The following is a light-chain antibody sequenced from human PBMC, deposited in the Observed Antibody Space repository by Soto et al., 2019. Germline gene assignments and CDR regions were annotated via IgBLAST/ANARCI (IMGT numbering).Light chain of an antibody. CDR2: WAS. Sequence: DIVMTQSPDYLAVSLGERSTINCRSSQSVLYSSNNKNYLSWYQQKPGQPPKLLISWASTRGSGVPDRFRGSGSGTDFTLTISSLQAEDVAVYYCQQHYSAPFTFGPGTKVDIK. CDR3: QQHYSAPFT. J-gene: IGKJ3*01. CDR1: QSVLYSSNNKNY. V-gene: IGKV4-1*01.